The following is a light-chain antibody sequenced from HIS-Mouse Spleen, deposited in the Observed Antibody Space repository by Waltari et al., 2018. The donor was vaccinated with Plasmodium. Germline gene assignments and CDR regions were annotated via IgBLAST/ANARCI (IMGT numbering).Light chain of an antibody. Sequence: EIVMTQSPATLSVAPGERATLPCRASQRVSSNLAWYQQKPGQAPRLLLYCASTRATGIPARFSGSGSATEFTLTISSMQSEDFAVYYCQQYNNWPPEVTFGQGTKVEIK. J-gene: IGKJ1*01. CDR2: CAS. CDR3: QQYNNWPPEVT. CDR1: QRVSSN. V-gene: IGKV3-15*01.